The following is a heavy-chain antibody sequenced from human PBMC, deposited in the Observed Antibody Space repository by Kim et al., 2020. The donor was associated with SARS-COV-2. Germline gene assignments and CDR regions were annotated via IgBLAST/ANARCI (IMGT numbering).Heavy chain of an antibody. Sequence: SETLSLTCTVSGASINTFYWSWLRQAPGKGLEWIGYVFQSGRTKYNPSLKSRVTISLDTAKNQFSLKLKSVTAADTAIYFCARDLGISGTDCHYFYGLDV. CDR2: VFQSGRT. CDR3: ARDLGISGTDCHYFYGLDV. CDR1: GASINTFY. V-gene: IGHV4-59*13. J-gene: IGHJ6*01. D-gene: IGHD1-26*01.